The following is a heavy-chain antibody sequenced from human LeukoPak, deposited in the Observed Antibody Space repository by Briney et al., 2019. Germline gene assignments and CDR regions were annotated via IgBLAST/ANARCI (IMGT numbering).Heavy chain of an antibody. Sequence: SGGSLRLSCAASGFTFSDYYMSWIRQAPGKGLEWLSYISSGSTYTNYAGSVKGRFTISRDNAKKSLYLQMTSLRAEDTAVYYCASGVKLGKLDYWGQGTLVTVSS. D-gene: IGHD7-27*01. CDR2: ISSGSTYT. J-gene: IGHJ4*02. CDR1: GFTFSDYY. CDR3: ASGVKLGKLDY. V-gene: IGHV3-11*06.